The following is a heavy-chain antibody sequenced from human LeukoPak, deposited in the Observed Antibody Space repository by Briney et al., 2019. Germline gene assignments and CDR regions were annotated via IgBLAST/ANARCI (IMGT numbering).Heavy chain of an antibody. V-gene: IGHV4-39*01. J-gene: IGHJ4*02. CDR2: IYYSGST. Sequence: SETLSLTCTVSGGSISSSSYSWGWIRQPPGKGLEWIGSIYYSGSTYYNPSLKSRVTISVDTSKNQFSLKLSSVTAADTAVYYCARQGTHTYYYDSSGYPRGFWDYWGQGTLVTVSS. CDR1: GGSISSSSYS. D-gene: IGHD3-22*01. CDR3: ARQGTHTYYYDSSGYPRGFWDY.